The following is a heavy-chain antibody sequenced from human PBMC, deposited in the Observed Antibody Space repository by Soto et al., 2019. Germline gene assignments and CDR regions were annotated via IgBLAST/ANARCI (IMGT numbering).Heavy chain of an antibody. D-gene: IGHD1-1*01. CDR2: ISAHNGNT. CDR3: ARGRYGDH. V-gene: IGHV1-18*01. Sequence: QVHLVQSGAEVKKPGASVKVSCKASGYTFTSYGITWVRQAPGQGLEWMGWISAHNGNTDYAQKLQGRVIVTRDTSTTTAYMELRSLRSDDTAVYYCARGRYGDHWGQGALVTVSS. CDR1: GYTFTSYG. J-gene: IGHJ4*02.